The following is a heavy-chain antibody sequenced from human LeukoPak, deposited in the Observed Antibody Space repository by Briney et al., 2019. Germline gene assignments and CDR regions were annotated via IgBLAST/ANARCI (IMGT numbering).Heavy chain of an antibody. CDR1: GYTFTGYY. CDR2: INPNSGGT. J-gene: IGHJ4*02. Sequence: ASVKVSCKASGYTFTGYYMHWVRQAPGQGFEWMGWINPNSGGTNFAQKFQGRVTMTRDTSISTLCMELSRLRSDDTAVYYCAREMGFGELLFDYWGQGTLVTVSS. D-gene: IGHD3-10*01. V-gene: IGHV1-2*02. CDR3: AREMGFGELLFDY.